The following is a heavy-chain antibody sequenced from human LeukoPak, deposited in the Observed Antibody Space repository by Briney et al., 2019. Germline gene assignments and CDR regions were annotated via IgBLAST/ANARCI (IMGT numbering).Heavy chain of an antibody. CDR1: GASITSGYHF. CDR3: ARGRDGNTMLDY. Sequence: SQTLSLTCTVSGASITSGYHFWSWIRQPAGKGLEWIGRIDPRGSTNYSPSLECRFSMSLDISENQFSLKLSSVTAADTAIYYCARGRDGNTMLDYWGQGTLVTVSS. CDR2: IDPRGST. J-gene: IGHJ4*02. V-gene: IGHV4-61*02. D-gene: IGHD5-24*01.